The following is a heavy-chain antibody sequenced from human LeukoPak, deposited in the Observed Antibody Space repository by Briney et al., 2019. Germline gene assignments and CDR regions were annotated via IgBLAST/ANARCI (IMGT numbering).Heavy chain of an antibody. D-gene: IGHD1-26*01. V-gene: IGHV1-24*01. Sequence: ASVKVSCKVSGYTPTELSMHWVRQAPGKGLERMGGFDPEDGETIYAQKFQGRVTMTEDTSTDTAYMELSSLRSEDTAVYYCATAPVGASELYYFDYWGQGTLVTVSS. CDR3: ATAPVGASELYYFDY. CDR1: GYTPTELS. CDR2: FDPEDGET. J-gene: IGHJ4*02.